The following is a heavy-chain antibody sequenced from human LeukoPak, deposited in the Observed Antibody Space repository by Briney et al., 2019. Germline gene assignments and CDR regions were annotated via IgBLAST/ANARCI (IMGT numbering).Heavy chain of an antibody. D-gene: IGHD2-15*01. Sequence: PSETLSLTCTVSGGSISSYYWSWIRQPAGKGLEWIGRVYTSGSTNYNPSLKSRVTMSVDTSKNQFSLKLSSVTAADTAVYYCARDPLGYCSGGSCAPPWGQGTLDTVSS. CDR1: GGSISSYY. CDR3: ARDPLGYCSGGSCAPP. CDR2: VYTSGST. J-gene: IGHJ5*02. V-gene: IGHV4-4*07.